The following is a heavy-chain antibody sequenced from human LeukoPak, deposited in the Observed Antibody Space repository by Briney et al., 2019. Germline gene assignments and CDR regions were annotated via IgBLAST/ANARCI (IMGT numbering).Heavy chain of an antibody. Sequence: SETLSLTCAVYGGSFSGYYWSWIRQPPGKGLEWIGEINHSGSTNYNPSLKSRVTISVDTSKNQFSLKLSSVTAADTAVYYCARGGNYYYYYMDVWGKGTTVNVSS. CDR1: GGSFSGYY. CDR2: INHSGST. V-gene: IGHV4-34*01. CDR3: ARGGNYYYYYMDV. J-gene: IGHJ6*03.